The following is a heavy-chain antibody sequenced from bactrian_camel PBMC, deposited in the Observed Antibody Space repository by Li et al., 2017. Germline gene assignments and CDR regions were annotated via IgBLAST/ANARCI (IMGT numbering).Heavy chain of an antibody. CDR3: VRWWDS. V-gene: IGHV3S40*01. CDR2: IAPGGSST. CDR1: GFTFSSYY. J-gene: IGHJ4*01. D-gene: IGHD1*01. Sequence: EVQLVESGGGLVQPGGSLRLSCAASGFTFSSYYINWVRQAPGEGLEWVSRIAPGGSSTAYVVSTGGRFTISRDNNKNTLYLQMNNLKPEDTAMYYCVRWWDSWGQGTQVTVS.